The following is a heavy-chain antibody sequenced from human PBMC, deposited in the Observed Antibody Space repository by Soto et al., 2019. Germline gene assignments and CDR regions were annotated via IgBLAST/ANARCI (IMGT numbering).Heavy chain of an antibody. Sequence: GGSLRLSCAASGFTVNSNYMSWVRQAPGKGLEWVSVIYSDGCTYYADSVKGRFIISRDNSKNTLYLQMNSLRAEDTAVYYCARDRVESGYPEYFQHWGQGTLVTVS. CDR1: GFTVNSNY. J-gene: IGHJ1*01. D-gene: IGHD3-22*01. CDR3: ARDRVESGYPEYFQH. V-gene: IGHV3-66*01. CDR2: IYSDGCT.